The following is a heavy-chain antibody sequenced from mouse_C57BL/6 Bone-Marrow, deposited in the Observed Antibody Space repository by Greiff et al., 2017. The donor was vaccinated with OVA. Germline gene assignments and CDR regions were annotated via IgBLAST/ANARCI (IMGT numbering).Heavy chain of an antibody. J-gene: IGHJ1*03. CDR2: IRNKANGYTT. CDR1: GFTFTDYY. Sequence: DVKLVESGGGLVQPGGSLSLSCAASGFTFTDYYMSWVRQPPGKALEWLGFIRNKANGYTTEYSASVKGRFTISRDNSQSILYLQMNALRAEDSATYYCARGGVSNYLWYFDVWGTGTTVTVSS. D-gene: IGHD2-5*01. CDR3: ARGGVSNYLWYFDV. V-gene: IGHV7-3*01.